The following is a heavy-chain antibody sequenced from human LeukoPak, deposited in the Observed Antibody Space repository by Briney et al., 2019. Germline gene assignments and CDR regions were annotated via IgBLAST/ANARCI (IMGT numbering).Heavy chain of an antibody. J-gene: IGHJ5*02. D-gene: IGHD4-17*01. V-gene: IGHV3-7*01. Sequence: PGGSLRLSCAASGFTLSSYWMSWVRQAPGKGLEWVANIKQDGSEKYYVDSVKGRFTISRDNPKNSLYLQMNSLRAEDTAVYYCARGYGDYAWGQGTLVTVTS. CDR3: ARGYGDYA. CDR2: IKQDGSEK. CDR1: GFTLSSYW.